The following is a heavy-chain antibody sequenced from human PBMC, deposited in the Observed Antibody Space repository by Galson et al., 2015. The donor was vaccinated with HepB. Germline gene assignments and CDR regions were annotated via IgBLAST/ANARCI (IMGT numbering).Heavy chain of an antibody. Sequence: VKVSCKASGYTFSRFGMNWVRQAPGQGPEWMGRINTNTGNPTYAQGFTGRFVFSLDTSVSTAYLQINSLKAEDTAVYFCARAEGSGYYYVDYWGQGTLVTVSS. CDR1: GYTFSRFG. D-gene: IGHD3-22*01. CDR2: INTNTGNP. V-gene: IGHV7-4-1*02. J-gene: IGHJ4*02. CDR3: ARAEGSGYYYVDY.